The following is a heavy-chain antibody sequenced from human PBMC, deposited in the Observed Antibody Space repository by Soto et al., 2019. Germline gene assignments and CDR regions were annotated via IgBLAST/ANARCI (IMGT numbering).Heavy chain of an antibody. J-gene: IGHJ4*02. D-gene: IGHD6-13*01. CDR2: INHSGST. CDR3: ARRTELVHVD. Sequence: QVQLQQWGAGLLKPSETLSLTCAVYAGPFSGYYWSWFRQPPGKGLEWIGEINHSGSTNYNPSLKSRVTISVDTSKNQFSLRLSSVTAADTAVYYCARRTELVHVDWGQGTLVTVSS. CDR1: AGPFSGYY. V-gene: IGHV4-34*01.